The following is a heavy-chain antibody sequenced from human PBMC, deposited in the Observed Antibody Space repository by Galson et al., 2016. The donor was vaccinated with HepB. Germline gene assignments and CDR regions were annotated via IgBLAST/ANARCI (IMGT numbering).Heavy chain of an antibody. CDR2: VDHSGNT. CDR3: ARLRSYENSDPGSFDI. Sequence: LSLTCGVYGGSFSGYYWSWIRQPPGKGLEWIGEVDHSGNTYYNPSLESRVTISEETSKRQFSLNLSSVTAADTAVYYCARLRSYENSDPGSFDIWGQGTLVTVSS. D-gene: IGHD3-22*01. CDR1: GGSFSGYY. V-gene: IGHV4-34*01. J-gene: IGHJ3*02.